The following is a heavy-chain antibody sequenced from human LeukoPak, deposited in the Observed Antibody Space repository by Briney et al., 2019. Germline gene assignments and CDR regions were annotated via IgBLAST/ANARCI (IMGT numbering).Heavy chain of an antibody. V-gene: IGHV1-18*01. Sequence: GASVKVSCKASGGTFSSYGISWVRQAPGQGLEWMGWISAYNGNTNYAQKLQGRVTMTTDTSTSTAYMELRSLRSDDTAVYYCARVVVVVAASPEVDYYYGMDVWGQGTTVTVSS. D-gene: IGHD2-15*01. J-gene: IGHJ6*02. CDR1: GGTFSSYG. CDR2: ISAYNGNT. CDR3: ARVVVVVAASPEVDYYYGMDV.